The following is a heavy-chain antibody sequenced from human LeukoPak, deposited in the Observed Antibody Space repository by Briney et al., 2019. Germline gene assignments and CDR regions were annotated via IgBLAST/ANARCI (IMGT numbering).Heavy chain of an antibody. V-gene: IGHV4-59*08. Sequence: RASETLSLTCAVSGGAIRSYYWSWIRQPPGKGLEWIGYIYDSGSTNYSPSLKSRVTLSVDTSKNHFSLKLRSVTAADTAVYYCARSSYWAYFDLWGRGTLVTVSS. CDR3: ARSSYWAYFDL. CDR1: GGAIRSYY. CDR2: IYDSGST. J-gene: IGHJ2*01. D-gene: IGHD2-15*01.